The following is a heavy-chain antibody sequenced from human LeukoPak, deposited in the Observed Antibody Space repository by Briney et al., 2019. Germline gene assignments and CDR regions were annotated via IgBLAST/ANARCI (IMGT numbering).Heavy chain of an antibody. V-gene: IGHV4-59*01. CDR1: GGSISSYY. D-gene: IGHD2-15*01. J-gene: IGHJ6*03. CDR2: IYYSGSA. CDR3: AKLKGMRRGSYYYMDV. Sequence: SETLSLTCTVSGGSISSYYWSWIRQPPGKGLEWIGYIYYSGSANYNPSLKSRVTISVDTSKNQFSLKLSSVTAADTAVYYCAKLKGMRRGSYYYMDVWGKGTTVTVSS.